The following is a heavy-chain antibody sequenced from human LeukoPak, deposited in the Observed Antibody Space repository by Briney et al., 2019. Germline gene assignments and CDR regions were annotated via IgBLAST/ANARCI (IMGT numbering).Heavy chain of an antibody. D-gene: IGHD2-2*02. V-gene: IGHV3-23*01. CDR1: GFTVSNYS. J-gene: IGHJ4*02. CDR3: TKARSASSSSCYNY. Sequence: PGGSLRLSCAASGFTVSNYSMSWVRQAPGKGLEWVSSISGSDTSTYYADSVKGRFTISRDNSKNTLELQMNSLRAEDTAVYYCTKARSASSSSCYNYWGQGILVTVSS. CDR2: ISGSDTST.